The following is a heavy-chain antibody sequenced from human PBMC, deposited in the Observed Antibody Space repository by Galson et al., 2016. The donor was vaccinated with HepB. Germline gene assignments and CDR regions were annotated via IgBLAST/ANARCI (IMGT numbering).Heavy chain of an antibody. CDR1: GFTFSDHF. CDR3: TTSGELLRQYLQH. CDR2: IRSKSDGGTT. V-gene: IGHV3-15*01. D-gene: IGHD1-26*01. J-gene: IGHJ1*01. Sequence: SLRLSCAVSGFTFSDHFLDWVRQAPGKGLEWVGHIRSKSDGGTTDYAAPVKGRFTISRDDSKNTLYLQMNPLKTEDTAVYYCTTSGELLRQYLQHWGQGTLVTVSS.